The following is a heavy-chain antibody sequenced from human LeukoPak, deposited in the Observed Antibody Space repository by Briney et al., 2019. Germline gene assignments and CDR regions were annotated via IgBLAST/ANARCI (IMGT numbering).Heavy chain of an antibody. J-gene: IGHJ4*02. Sequence: PGGSLRLSCAASGFTFSSYGMHWVRQAPGKGLEWVAVISYDGSNKYYADSVKGRFTISRDNSKNTLYLQINSLRTEDTAVYYCAKDSQLWFDYWGQGTLVTVSS. CDR3: AKDSQLWFDY. CDR2: ISYDGSNK. CDR1: GFTFSSYG. V-gene: IGHV3-30*18. D-gene: IGHD5-18*01.